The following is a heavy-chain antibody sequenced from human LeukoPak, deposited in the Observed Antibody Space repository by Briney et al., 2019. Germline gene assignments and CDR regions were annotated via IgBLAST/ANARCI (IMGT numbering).Heavy chain of an antibody. CDR2: VYYSGSI. V-gene: IGHV4-39*01. Sequence: PSGTPSLTCTVSGGSITDGNLHWVWIRPPPGTGLVWIGSVYYSGSIFSDTSHKSRVTISGDTAKNQFSLSLSSVTAADTAVYYGARLNPGYVTAPHDSWGQGMLVTVSS. CDR3: ARLNPGYVTAPHDS. D-gene: IGHD3-16*01. J-gene: IGHJ5*01. CDR1: GGSITDGNLH.